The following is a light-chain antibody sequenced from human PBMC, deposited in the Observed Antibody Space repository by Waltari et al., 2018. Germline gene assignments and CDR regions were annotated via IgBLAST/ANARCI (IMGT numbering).Light chain of an antibody. Sequence: EIVLTQSPGTASLSPGERATLSCRASQSVGSSSLAWYQQKPGQALRLVIYRASRRATGIPDRFSGSGSGTDFSLTISRLEPEDFAVYYCQQHGTLPATFGQGTKVEIK. CDR1: QSVGSSS. V-gene: IGKV3-20*01. CDR2: RAS. CDR3: QQHGTLPAT. J-gene: IGKJ1*01.